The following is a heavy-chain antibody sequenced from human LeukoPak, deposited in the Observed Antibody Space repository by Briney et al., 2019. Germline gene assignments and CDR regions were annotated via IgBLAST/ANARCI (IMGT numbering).Heavy chain of an antibody. D-gene: IGHD6-13*01. CDR3: ARGDSSSWYHLNYYYYYYMDV. V-gene: IGHV1-18*01. CDR1: GYTFTSYG. J-gene: IGHJ6*03. CDR2: ISAYNGNT. Sequence: GASVKVSCKASGYTFTSYGISWVRQAPGQGLEWMGWISAYNGNTNYAQKLQGRVTMTTDTSTSTAYMELRSLRSDDKAVYYCARGDSSSWYHLNYYYYYYMDVWGKGTTVTVSS.